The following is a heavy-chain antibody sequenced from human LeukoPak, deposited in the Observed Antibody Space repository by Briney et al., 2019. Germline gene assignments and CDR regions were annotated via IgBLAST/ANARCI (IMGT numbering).Heavy chain of an antibody. V-gene: IGHV1-18*04. CDR2: ISAYNGNT. Sequence: ASVKVSCKASGYTFTGYYMHWVRQAPGQGLEWMGWISAYNGNTNYAQKLQGRVTMTTDTSTSTAYMELRSLRSDDTAVYYCARDKYSSSFYYYYYGMDVWGQGTTVTVSS. D-gene: IGHD6-6*01. CDR1: GYTFTGYY. J-gene: IGHJ6*02. CDR3: ARDKYSSSFYYYYYGMDV.